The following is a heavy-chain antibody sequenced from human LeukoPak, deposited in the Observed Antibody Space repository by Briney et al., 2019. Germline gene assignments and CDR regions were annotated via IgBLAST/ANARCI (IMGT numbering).Heavy chain of an antibody. CDR3: AHRRAWTDFFDY. J-gene: IGHJ4*02. V-gene: IGHV2-5*02. CDR2: IFWDDDK. CDR1: GFSLDTSGVG. Sequence: SGPTLVNPTQTLTLTCTFSGFSLDTSGVGVDWIRQPPGKALEWLVVIFWDDDKRYNSSLKSRLTITKDTSKSQVVFTMTDMDPVDTATYYCAHRRAWTDFFDYWGQGTLVTVSS. D-gene: IGHD3/OR15-3a*01.